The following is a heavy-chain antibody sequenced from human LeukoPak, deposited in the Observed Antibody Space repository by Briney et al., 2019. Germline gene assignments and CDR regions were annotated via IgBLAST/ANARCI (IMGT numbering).Heavy chain of an antibody. D-gene: IGHD2-15*01. Sequence: GGSLRLSCAASGFTFSSYWRHWVRQAPWKGLVWVSRINSDGSSTSYADSVKGRFTISRDNAKNTLYLQMNSLRAEDTAVYYCAREPPYCSGGSCYLRSFDYWGQGTLVTVSS. J-gene: IGHJ4*02. CDR3: AREPPYCSGGSCYLRSFDY. V-gene: IGHV3-74*01. CDR1: GFTFSSYW. CDR2: INSDGSST.